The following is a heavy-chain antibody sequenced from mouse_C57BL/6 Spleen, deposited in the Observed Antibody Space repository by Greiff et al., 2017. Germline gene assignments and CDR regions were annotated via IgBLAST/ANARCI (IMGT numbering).Heavy chain of an antibody. CDR1: GYTFTSYW. J-gene: IGHJ1*03. Sequence: QVQLQQPGAELVRPGSSVKLSCKASGYTFTSYWMHWVKQRPIQGLEWIGNIDPSDSETHYNQKFKDKATLTVDKSSSTAYMQLSSLTSEDSAVYYCCLDSNLLDWYFDVWGTGTTVTVSS. V-gene: IGHV1-52*01. D-gene: IGHD2-5*01. CDR3: CLDSNLLDWYFDV. CDR2: IDPSDSET.